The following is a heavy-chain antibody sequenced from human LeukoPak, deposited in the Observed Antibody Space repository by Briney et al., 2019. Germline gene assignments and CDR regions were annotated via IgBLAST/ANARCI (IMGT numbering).Heavy chain of an antibody. CDR1: GGSISSYY. J-gene: IGHJ4*02. D-gene: IGHD3-10*01. Sequence: SETLSLTCTVSGGSISSYYWGWIRQPPGKGLEWIGSIYHSGSTYYNPSLKSRVTISVDTSKNQFSLKLSSVTAADTAVYYCARGVLVRGVIVFDYWGQGTLVTVSS. CDR2: IYHSGST. CDR3: ARGVLVRGVIVFDY. V-gene: IGHV4-38-2*02.